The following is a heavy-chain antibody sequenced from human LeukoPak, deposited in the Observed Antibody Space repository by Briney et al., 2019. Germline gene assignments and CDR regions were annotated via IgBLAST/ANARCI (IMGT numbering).Heavy chain of an antibody. D-gene: IGHD3-16*02. CDR3: AEGRRISFGGVIGSFDY. CDR1: GFTFNSYA. CDR2: ISGSGGST. J-gene: IGHJ4*02. Sequence: GGSLRLSCAASGFTFNSYAMSWVRQAPGKGLEWVSAISGSGGSTYYADSVKGRFTISRDNSKNTLYLQMNSLRAEDTAVYYCAEGRRISFGGVIGSFDYWGQGTLVTVSS. V-gene: IGHV3-23*01.